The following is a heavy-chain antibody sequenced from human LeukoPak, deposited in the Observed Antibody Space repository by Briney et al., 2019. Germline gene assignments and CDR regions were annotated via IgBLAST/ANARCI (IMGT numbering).Heavy chain of an antibody. CDR1: GYTFTVYY. V-gene: IGHV1-2*02. CDR3: ARALEDCSSTSCYSFDY. Sequence: GASVKVSCTASGYTFTVYYMHWVRQAPGQGLEWMGWINPNSGGTNYAQKFQGRVTMTRDTSISTAYMELSRLRSDDTAVYYCARALEDCSSTSCYSFDYWGQGTLVTVSS. J-gene: IGHJ4*02. CDR2: INPNSGGT. D-gene: IGHD2-2*01.